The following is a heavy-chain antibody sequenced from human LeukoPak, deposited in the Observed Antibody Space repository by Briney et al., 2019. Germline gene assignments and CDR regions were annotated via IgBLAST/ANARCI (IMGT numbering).Heavy chain of an antibody. V-gene: IGHV3-21*01. J-gene: IGHJ3*02. CDR1: GFTFSSYS. CDR3: ARAPGVYDAFDI. Sequence: GGSLRLSCAASGFTFSSYSMNWVRQAPGKGLEWVSSISSSSSYIYYADSVKGRFTIPRDNAKNSLYLQMNSLRAEDTAVYYCARAPGVYDAFDIWGQGTMVTVSS. CDR2: ISSSSSYI. D-gene: IGHD6-13*01.